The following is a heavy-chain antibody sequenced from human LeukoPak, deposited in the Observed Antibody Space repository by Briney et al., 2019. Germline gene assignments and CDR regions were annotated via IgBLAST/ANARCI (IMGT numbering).Heavy chain of an antibody. Sequence: GGSLRLSCAASGFTFDDYAMHWVRQAPGKGLEWVSGVSWNSGSIGYADSVKGRFTISRDNAKNSLYLQMSSLRAEDTALYHCAKDYTIIGRGAGDYWGQGTLVTVSS. CDR1: GFTFDDYA. D-gene: IGHD5-24*01. CDR3: AKDYTIIGRGAGDY. J-gene: IGHJ4*02. CDR2: VSWNSGSI. V-gene: IGHV3-9*01.